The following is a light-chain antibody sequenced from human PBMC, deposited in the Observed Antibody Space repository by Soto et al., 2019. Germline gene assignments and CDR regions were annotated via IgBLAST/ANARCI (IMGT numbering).Light chain of an antibody. CDR2: EVT. Sequence: QSALTQRPSASGSPGQSVTISCTGTSSDVGGYDCVSWYQQHPGKAPKLMIYEVTIRPSGVSDRFSGSKSGNTASLTVSGLQAEDEADYYCSSYTGGNPSYVFGTGTKVTVL. CDR1: SSDVGGYDC. CDR3: SSYTGGNPSYV. J-gene: IGLJ1*01. V-gene: IGLV2-8*01.